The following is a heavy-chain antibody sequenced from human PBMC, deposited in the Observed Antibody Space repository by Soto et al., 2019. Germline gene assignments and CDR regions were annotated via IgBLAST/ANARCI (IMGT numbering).Heavy chain of an antibody. J-gene: IGHJ4*02. V-gene: IGHV3-48*03. CDR1: GFTFSRYE. CDR3: ARAGVY. CDR2: ISSSGTTV. Sequence: SGFTFSRYEMNWIRQAPGKGLEWVSYISSSGTTVHYADSVKGRFTISRDNAKNSLFLQMNSLRAEDTALYYCARAGVYWGQGTLVTVSS. D-gene: IGHD2-8*01.